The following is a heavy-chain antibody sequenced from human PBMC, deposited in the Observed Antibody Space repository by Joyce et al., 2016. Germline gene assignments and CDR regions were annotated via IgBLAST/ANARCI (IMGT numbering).Heavy chain of an antibody. D-gene: IGHD4-17*01. Sequence: QVQLQESGPGLVKPSGTLSLTCAVSGASISSSQWWSWVRQSPGKGLEWIGEIYHSGRTNYSPSRKSRVTMSVDKSKNQFSLKLNLMTAADTAVYYCARDFGTTTSPLTDWGQGTLVTVSS. J-gene: IGHJ4*02. CDR3: ARDFGTTTSPLTD. CDR1: GASISSSQW. V-gene: IGHV4-4*02. CDR2: IYHSGRT.